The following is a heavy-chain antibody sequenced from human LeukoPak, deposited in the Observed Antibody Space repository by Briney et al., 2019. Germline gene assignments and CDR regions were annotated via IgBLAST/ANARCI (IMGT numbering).Heavy chain of an antibody. V-gene: IGHV4-38-2*02. J-gene: IGHJ5*02. CDR3: AREEVFNWFDP. D-gene: IGHD3-10*01. Sequence: SETLSLTYAVSGYSISSGYYWGWIRQPPGKGLEWIGSIYHSGSTYYNPSLKSRVTISVDTSKNQFSLKLSSVTAADTAVYYCAREEVFNWFDPWGQGTLVTVSS. CDR1: GYSISSGYY. CDR2: IYHSGST.